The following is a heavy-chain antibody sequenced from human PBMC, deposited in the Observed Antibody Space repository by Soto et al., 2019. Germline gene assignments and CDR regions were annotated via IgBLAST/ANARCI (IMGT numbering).Heavy chain of an antibody. D-gene: IGHD3-10*01. V-gene: IGHV3-43*01. Sequence: PGGSLRLSCAASGFTFDDYTMHWVRQAPGKGLEWVSLISWDGGSTYYADSVKGRFTISRDNSKNSLYLQMNSLRTEDTALYYCAKDMRSRTFGYYSGMDVWGQGTTVTVSS. CDR3: AKDMRSRTFGYYSGMDV. J-gene: IGHJ6*02. CDR1: GFTFDDYT. CDR2: ISWDGGST.